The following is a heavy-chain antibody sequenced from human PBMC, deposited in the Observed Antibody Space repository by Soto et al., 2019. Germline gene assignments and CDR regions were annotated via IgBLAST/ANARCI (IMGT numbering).Heavy chain of an antibody. CDR3: AKDIVRYTYGACDY. CDR2: IAYDGSNK. Sequence: GGSLRLSCARSGFTLSDHYMYWVRQAPGTGLEWVAAIAYDGSNKYHGDSVKGRFTISRDNSKNTLYLQMNSLRVEDTAVYYCAKDIVRYTYGACDYWGQGALVTVSS. V-gene: IGHV3-30*18. CDR1: GFTLSDHY. J-gene: IGHJ4*02. D-gene: IGHD5-18*01.